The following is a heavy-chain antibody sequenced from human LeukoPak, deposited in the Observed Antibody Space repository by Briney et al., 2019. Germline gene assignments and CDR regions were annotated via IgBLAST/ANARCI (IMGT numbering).Heavy chain of an antibody. D-gene: IGHD1-1*01. V-gene: IGHV1-8*01. J-gene: IGHJ5*02. CDR1: GYTFTSYD. CDR3: ARGRIRVAATASLRGWFDP. CDR2: MNPNSGNT. Sequence: GASVKVSCKXSGYTFTSYDINWVRQATGQGLEWMGWMNPNSGNTGYAQKFQGRVTMTRNTSISTAYMELSSLRSEDTAVYYCARGRIRVAATASLRGWFDPWGQGTLVTVSS.